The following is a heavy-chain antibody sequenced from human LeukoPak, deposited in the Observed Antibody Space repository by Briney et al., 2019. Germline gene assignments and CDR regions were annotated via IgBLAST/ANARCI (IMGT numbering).Heavy chain of an antibody. CDR1: GYTFTDYY. D-gene: IGHD3-22*01. CDR2: INPSSGAK. CDR3: AREGNSSGYHLYYYYYMDV. V-gene: IGHV1-2*02. J-gene: IGHJ6*03. Sequence: SVKVSYEASGYTFTDYYVHGVRQAPGQGLEWMAWINPSSGAKHYAQKLQGRVHMTRDTSISTAYMKLSRLRSDDTAVYYCAREGNSSGYHLYYYYYMDVWGKGTTVTVSS.